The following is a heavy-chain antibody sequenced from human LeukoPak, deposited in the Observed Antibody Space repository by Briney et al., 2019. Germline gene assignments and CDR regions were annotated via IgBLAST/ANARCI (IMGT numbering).Heavy chain of an antibody. CDR3: AREGSAFDI. V-gene: IGHV4-61*02. CDR2: IFASGST. J-gene: IGHJ3*02. Sequence: PSETLSLTCTVSGGSISSSSYSWSWIRQPAGKGLEWIGRIFASGSTKYNPSLKSRVTMSVETSKNQFSLKLSSVTAADTAVYYCAREGSAFDIWGQGTMVTVSS. CDR1: GGSISSSSYS.